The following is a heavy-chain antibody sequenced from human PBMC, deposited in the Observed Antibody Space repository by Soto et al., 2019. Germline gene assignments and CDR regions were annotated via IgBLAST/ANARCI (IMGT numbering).Heavy chain of an antibody. V-gene: IGHV1-69*13. CDR2: IIPIFGTA. D-gene: IGHD3-16*01. J-gene: IGHJ4*02. CDR1: GGTFSSYA. Sequence: GASVKVSCKASGGTFSSYAISWVRQAPGQGLEWMGGIIPIFGTANYAQKFQGRVTITADESTSTAYMELSSLRSEDTAVYYCARVGSRGSSPDYWGQGTLVTVSS. CDR3: ARVGSRGSSPDY.